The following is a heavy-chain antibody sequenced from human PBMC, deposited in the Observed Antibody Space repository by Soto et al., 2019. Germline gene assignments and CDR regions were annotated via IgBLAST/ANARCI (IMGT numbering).Heavy chain of an antibody. CDR2: IYSGGST. V-gene: IGHV3-53*01. CDR1: GFTVSSNY. J-gene: IGHJ6*02. Sequence: EVQLVESGGGLIQPGGSLRLSCAASGFTVSSNYMSWVRQAPGKGLEWVSVIYSGGSTYYADSVKGRFTISRDNSKNKLYLQMNSMRAEDTAVYYCASAEYRDYYYYGMDVWGQGTTVTVSS. D-gene: IGHD2-2*02. CDR3: ASAEYRDYYYYGMDV.